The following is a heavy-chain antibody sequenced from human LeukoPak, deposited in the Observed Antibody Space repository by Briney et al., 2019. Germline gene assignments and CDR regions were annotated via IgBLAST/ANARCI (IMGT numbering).Heavy chain of an antibody. Sequence: PGGSLRLSCAASGFTFSSYAMHWVRQTPGKGLEWVAVISYNGNNKFYGDSVKGRFTISRDNSKNTLYLQMNSLRAEDTALYYCARKLVYYDSSGYYQPTHYFDYWGQGTLVTVSP. CDR3: ARKLVYYDSSGYYQPTHYFDY. D-gene: IGHD3-22*01. CDR1: GFTFSSYA. CDR2: ISYNGNNK. V-gene: IGHV3-30*04. J-gene: IGHJ4*02.